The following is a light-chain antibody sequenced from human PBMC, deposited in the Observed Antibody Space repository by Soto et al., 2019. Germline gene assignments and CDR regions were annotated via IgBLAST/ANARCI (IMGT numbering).Light chain of an antibody. CDR2: GAS. Sequence: EIVMTQSPATLSVSPGERATLSCRASQSISSNIAWYQQKPGQAPRLLIYGASTRATDIPARFSGSGSGTEFTLTITSLQSEDSPVYYCQQYNNWPRTFGQGTKVEI. CDR3: QQYNNWPRT. J-gene: IGKJ1*01. CDR1: QSISSN. V-gene: IGKV3-15*01.